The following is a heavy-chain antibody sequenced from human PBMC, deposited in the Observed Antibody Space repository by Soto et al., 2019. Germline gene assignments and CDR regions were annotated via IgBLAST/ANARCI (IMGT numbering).Heavy chain of an antibody. D-gene: IGHD3-22*01. CDR1: GFTFSSYA. J-gene: IGHJ4*02. V-gene: IGHV3-23*01. CDR2: ISGSGGST. CDR3: AKGTYYYDSSGYYYYFDY. Sequence: VGSLRLSCAASGFTFSSYAMSWVRQAPGKGLEWVSAISGSGGSTYYADSVKGRFTISRDNSKNTLYLQMNSLRAEDTAVHYCAKGTYYYDSSGYYYYFDYWGQGTLVTVSS.